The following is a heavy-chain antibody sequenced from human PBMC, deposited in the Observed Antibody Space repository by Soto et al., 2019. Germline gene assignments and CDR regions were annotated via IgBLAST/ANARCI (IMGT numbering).Heavy chain of an antibody. Sequence: QVQLQESGPGLVKPSQTLSLTCTVSGGSISSGDYYWSWIRQPPGKGLEWIGYIYYSGSTYYNPSLKSRVTISVDTSKNQFSLKLSSVTAADTAVYYCARVFRYYYDSSGYPNPYFDYWGQGTLVTVSS. CDR2: IYYSGST. J-gene: IGHJ4*02. D-gene: IGHD3-22*01. V-gene: IGHV4-30-4*01. CDR1: GGSISSGDYY. CDR3: ARVFRYYYDSSGYPNPYFDY.